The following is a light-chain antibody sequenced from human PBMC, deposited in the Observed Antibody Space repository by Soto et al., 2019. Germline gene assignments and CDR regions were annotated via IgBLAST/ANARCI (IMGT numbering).Light chain of an antibody. V-gene: IGLV2-8*01. CDR3: TSYAGGNNV. CDR1: SSDVGGYNY. J-gene: IGLJ1*01. CDR2: EVN. Sequence: QSALTQPPSASGSPGQSVTISCTGTSSDVGGYNYVSWYQQHPGKVPKLIIYEVNKRPSGVPDRFSGSKSGNTASLIVAGLQAEDEADYYCTSYAGGNNVFGTGTKLTAL.